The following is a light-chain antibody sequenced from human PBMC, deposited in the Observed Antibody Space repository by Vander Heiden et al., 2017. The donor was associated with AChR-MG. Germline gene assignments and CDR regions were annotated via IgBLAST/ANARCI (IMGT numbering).Light chain of an antibody. CDR2: AAS. V-gene: IGKV3-15*01. Sequence: EIVMTPSPATLSVSPGETATLSCRASESVRTNLAWYQQKPGQAPRPLIYAASTRATGLPARFSGSGSGTEFTLTITSLQSDDFAVYYCQQYDNWLALTFGGGTKVEIK. CDR3: QQYDNWLALT. CDR1: ESVRTN. J-gene: IGKJ4*01.